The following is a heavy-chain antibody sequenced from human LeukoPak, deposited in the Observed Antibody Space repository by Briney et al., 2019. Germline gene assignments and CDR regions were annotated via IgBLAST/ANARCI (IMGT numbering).Heavy chain of an antibody. Sequence: ASVKVSCKASGYTFTSYGISWVRQAPGQGLEWMGWISAYNGNTNYAQKLQGRVTMTTDTSTSTAYMERRSLRSDDTAVYYCARVGRGYCSGGSCFIWGQGTLVTVSS. CDR2: ISAYNGNT. CDR3: ARVGRGYCSGGSCFI. V-gene: IGHV1-18*01. D-gene: IGHD2-15*01. CDR1: GYTFTSYG. J-gene: IGHJ4*02.